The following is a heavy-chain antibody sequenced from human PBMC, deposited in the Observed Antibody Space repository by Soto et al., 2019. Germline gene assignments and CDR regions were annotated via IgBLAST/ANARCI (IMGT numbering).Heavy chain of an antibody. D-gene: IGHD1-26*01. Sequence: EVQLWESGGGLVQPGGSLRLSCVASGFSFNNYAMTWVRQAPGKGLEWVSGISGSGDGTYYADSVKDRFSVSRDKSTSTVYLQWSSLRVEDTAVYYCAKDKGVSGSAYCGVWGQGALAIASS. CDR2: ISGSGDGT. J-gene: IGHJ4*02. V-gene: IGHV3-23*01. CDR1: GFSFNNYA. CDR3: AKDKGVSGSAYCGV.